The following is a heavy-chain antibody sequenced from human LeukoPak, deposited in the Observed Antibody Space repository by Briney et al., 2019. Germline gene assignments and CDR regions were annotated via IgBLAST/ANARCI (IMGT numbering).Heavy chain of an antibody. V-gene: IGHV3-30*18. Sequence: GGSLRLSCAASGFTFSSYGMHWVRQAPGKGLEWVAVISYDGSNKYYADSVKGRFTISRDNSKNTLYLQMNSLRAEDTAVYYCAKIAIGNGYYYYYYMDVWRKGTTVTVSS. CDR3: AKIAIGNGYYYYYYMDV. J-gene: IGHJ6*03. D-gene: IGHD2-8*01. CDR2: ISYDGSNK. CDR1: GFTFSSYG.